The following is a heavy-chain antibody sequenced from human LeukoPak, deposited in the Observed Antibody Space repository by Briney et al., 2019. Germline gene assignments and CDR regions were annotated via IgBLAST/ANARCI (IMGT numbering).Heavy chain of an antibody. D-gene: IGHD3-16*01. CDR2: IYYSGST. CDR1: GGSISSYY. Sequence: SETLSLTRTVSGGSISSYYWSWIRQPPGKGLEWIGYIYYSGSTNYNPSLKSRVTISVDTSKNQFSLKLSSVTAADTAVYYCARQALSLGLFDYWGQGTLVTVSS. J-gene: IGHJ4*02. V-gene: IGHV4-59*01. CDR3: ARQALSLGLFDY.